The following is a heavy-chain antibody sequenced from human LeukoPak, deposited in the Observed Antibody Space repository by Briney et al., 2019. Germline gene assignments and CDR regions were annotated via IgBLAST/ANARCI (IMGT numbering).Heavy chain of an antibody. Sequence: GESLKISCKGSGYRFTSYWIAWARQMPGKGLEWMGIIYPGDSETRSRPSFEGQVTISADKSISTAYPQWSSLKASDTAMYYCARLAYYYGSGSYYFDYWGQGTLVTVSS. J-gene: IGHJ4*02. V-gene: IGHV5-51*01. CDR3: ARLAYYYGSGSYYFDY. CDR1: GYRFTSYW. D-gene: IGHD3-10*01. CDR2: IYPGDSET.